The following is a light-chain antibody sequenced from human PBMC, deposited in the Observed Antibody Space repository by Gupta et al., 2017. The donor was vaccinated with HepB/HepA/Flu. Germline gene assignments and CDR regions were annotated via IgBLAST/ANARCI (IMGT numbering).Light chain of an antibody. CDR3: QQANWVPRLT. Sequence: DIQLTQSPSAVSASIGDTVTITCRASQVINKWLAWYQQRPGKPPRLLIYGASTLQNGVPSRFSGNGSGTEFILTIRNLQPEDFASYFCQQANWVPRLTFGHGTRLEIK. V-gene: IGKV1-12*01. CDR1: QVINKW. J-gene: IGKJ5*01. CDR2: GAS.